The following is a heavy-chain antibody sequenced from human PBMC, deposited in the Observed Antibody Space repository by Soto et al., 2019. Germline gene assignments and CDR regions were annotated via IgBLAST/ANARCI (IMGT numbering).Heavy chain of an antibody. CDR3: ASLTYNAFDI. D-gene: IGHD3-16*01. V-gene: IGHV3-48*01. CDR2: ISSSSSTI. Sequence: EVQLVESGGGLVQPGGSLRLSCAAAGFTFSRYSMNWVRQAPGKGLEWVSYISSSSSTIYYADSVKGRFTISRDNAKNSLYLQMNSLRAEDSAVYFCASLTYNAFDIWGRGTMVTVSS. CDR1: GFTFSRYS. J-gene: IGHJ3*02.